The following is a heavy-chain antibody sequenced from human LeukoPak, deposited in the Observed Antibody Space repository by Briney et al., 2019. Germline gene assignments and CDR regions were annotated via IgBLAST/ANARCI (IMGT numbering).Heavy chain of an antibody. D-gene: IGHD3-10*01. Sequence: RGSLRLSCVASGFASCHYRMRWVRHAPQGGLVWVSTINTDGTTTYADSVKGRFTISRDNAKNTLFLQMHSLRDEDTAVYSCTRGRPGEFDYWGQGTLVTVSS. CDR3: TRGRPGEFDY. J-gene: IGHJ4*02. CDR1: GFASCHYR. CDR2: INTDGTT. V-gene: IGHV3-74*01.